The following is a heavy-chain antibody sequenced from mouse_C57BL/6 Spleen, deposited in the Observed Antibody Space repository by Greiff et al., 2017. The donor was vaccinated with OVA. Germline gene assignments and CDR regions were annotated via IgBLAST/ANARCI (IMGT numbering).Heavy chain of an antibody. V-gene: IGHV1-18*01. J-gene: IGHJ2*01. Sequence: EVQLQESGPELVKPGASVKIPCKASGYTFTDYNMDWVKQSHGKSLEWIGDINPNNGGTIYNQKFKGKATLTVDKSSSTAYMELRSLTSEDTAVYYCARNYYSNYEYYFDYWGQGTTLTVSS. CDR3: ARNYYSNYEYYFDY. D-gene: IGHD2-5*01. CDR2: INPNNGGT. CDR1: GYTFTDYN.